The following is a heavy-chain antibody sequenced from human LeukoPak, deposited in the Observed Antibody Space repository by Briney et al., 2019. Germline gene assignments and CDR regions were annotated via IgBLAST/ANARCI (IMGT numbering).Heavy chain of an antibody. V-gene: IGHV4-59*01. CDR1: GGSISSYY. CDR3: ARGYYDSSGYYPYFDY. CDR2: IYYSGST. Sequence: PSETLSLTCTVSGGSISSYYWSWIRQPPGRGLEWIGYIYYSGSTNYNPSLKSRVTISVDTSKNQFSLKLSSVTAADTAVYYCARGYYDSSGYYPYFDYWGQGTLVTVSS. D-gene: IGHD3-22*01. J-gene: IGHJ4*02.